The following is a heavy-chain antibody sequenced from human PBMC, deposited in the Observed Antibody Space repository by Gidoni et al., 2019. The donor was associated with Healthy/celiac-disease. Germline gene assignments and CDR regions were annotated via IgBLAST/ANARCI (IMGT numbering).Heavy chain of an antibody. D-gene: IGHD3-22*01. CDR2: IYPGDSDT. V-gene: IGHV5-51*01. Sequence: EVQLVQSGAEVNKPGESLKISCKGSGYSFTIYWIGWVRQMPGKGLEWMGIIYPGDSDTRYSPSFQGQVTISDDKSISTAYLQWSSLKASDTAMYYCASRGYYYDSSGYYYFDYWGQGTLVTVSS. CDR1: GYSFTIYW. CDR3: ASRGYYYDSSGYYYFDY. J-gene: IGHJ4*02.